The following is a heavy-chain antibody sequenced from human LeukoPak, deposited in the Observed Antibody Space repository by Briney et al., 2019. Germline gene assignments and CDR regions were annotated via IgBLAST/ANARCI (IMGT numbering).Heavy chain of an antibody. CDR2: ISGSGGST. CDR3: AKDGNPDYYYYYGMDV. D-gene: IGHD4-23*01. V-gene: IGHV3-23*01. CDR1: GFTFSSYA. J-gene: IGHJ6*02. Sequence: GGSLRLSCAASGFTFSSYAMSWVRQAPGKGLEWVSAISGSGGSTYYADSVKGRFTISRDNSKNTLYLQMNSLRAEDTAVYYCAKDGNPDYYYYYGMDVWDQGTTVTVSS.